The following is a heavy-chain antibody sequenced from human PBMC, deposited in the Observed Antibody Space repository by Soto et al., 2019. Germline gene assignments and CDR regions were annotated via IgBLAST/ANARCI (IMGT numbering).Heavy chain of an antibody. CDR1: GFTVSNNY. V-gene: IGHV3-66*01. CDR3: ARGHYGSPPGYFDC. Sequence: PGGSLKLSCAAPGFTVSNNYLSWVRQAPGKGLEWVSVIYGGGDTYYEDSVKDRFTISRDNSKNTLYLQMNSLRAEDTAVYYCARGHYGSPPGYFDCWGQGT. D-gene: IGHD3-10*01. J-gene: IGHJ4*02. CDR2: IYGGGDT.